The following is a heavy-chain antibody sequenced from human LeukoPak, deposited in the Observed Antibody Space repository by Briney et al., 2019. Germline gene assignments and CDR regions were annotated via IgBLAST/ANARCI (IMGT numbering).Heavy chain of an antibody. CDR2: IKQDGSEK. CDR1: GFTFSSYW. J-gene: IGHJ4*02. CDR3: ARRGYYYDSSGYYLGGFDY. V-gene: IGHV3-7*01. Sequence: EGSLRLSCAASGFTFSSYWMSWVRQAPGKGLEWVANIKQDGSEKYYVDSVKGRFTISRDNAKNSLYLQMNSLRAEDTAVYYCARRGYYYDSSGYYLGGFDYWGQGTLVTVSS. D-gene: IGHD3-22*01.